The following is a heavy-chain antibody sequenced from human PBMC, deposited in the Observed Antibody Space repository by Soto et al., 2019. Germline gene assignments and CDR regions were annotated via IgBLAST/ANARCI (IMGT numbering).Heavy chain of an antibody. V-gene: IGHV4-59*02. Sequence: SETLSLTCTVSGGSVTSYYWSWIRQPPGKGLEWIGYIYHSGSTNYNPSLKSRVTISIDTSTNHFSLKLSSVIAADTAVYYCARWGSAVTNAFDIWGRGTLVTVSS. J-gene: IGHJ4*02. CDR1: GGSVTSYY. CDR3: ARWGSAVTNAFDI. CDR2: IYHSGST. D-gene: IGHD4-17*01.